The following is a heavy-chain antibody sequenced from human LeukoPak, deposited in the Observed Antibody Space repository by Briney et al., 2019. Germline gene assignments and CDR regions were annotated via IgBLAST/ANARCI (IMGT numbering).Heavy chain of an antibody. Sequence: PSETLSLTCAVYGGSFSGYYWSWIRQPPGKGLEWIGEINHSGSTNYNPSLKSRVTISVDTSKNQFSLKLSSVTAADTAVYYCARGQMVVAATPGDYWGQGTLVTVSS. D-gene: IGHD2-15*01. CDR1: GGSFSGYY. CDR3: ARGQMVVAATPGDY. CDR2: INHSGST. J-gene: IGHJ4*02. V-gene: IGHV4-34*01.